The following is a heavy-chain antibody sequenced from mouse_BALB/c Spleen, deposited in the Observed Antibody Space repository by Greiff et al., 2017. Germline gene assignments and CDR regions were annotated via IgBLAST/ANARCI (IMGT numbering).Heavy chain of an antibody. CDR3: TRHDYDAWFAY. Sequence: VQLQQPGAELVRPGASVKLSCKASGYTFTSYWINWVKQRPGQGLEWIGNIYPSDSYTNYNQKFKDKATLTVDKSSSTAYMQLSSPTSEDSAVYYCTRHDYDAWFAYWGQGTLVTVSA. CDR2: IYPSDSYT. V-gene: IGHV1-69*02. D-gene: IGHD2-4*01. J-gene: IGHJ3*01. CDR1: GYTFTSYW.